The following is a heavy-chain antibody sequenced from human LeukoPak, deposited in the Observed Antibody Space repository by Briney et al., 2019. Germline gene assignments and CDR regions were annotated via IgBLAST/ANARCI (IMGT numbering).Heavy chain of an antibody. D-gene: IGHD1-20*01. CDR1: GFTFRSYE. J-gene: IGHJ4*02. CDR3: ARGPSGGNNLWMDY. CDR2: ISSTGSTI. Sequence: GGSLRLSCAASGFTFRSYEMNWVRQAPGKGLEWVSYISSTGSTIYYADSVKGRFTISRDNAKNSLYLQMNSLRAEDTAVYYCARGPSGGNNLWMDYWGQGTLVTVSS. V-gene: IGHV3-48*03.